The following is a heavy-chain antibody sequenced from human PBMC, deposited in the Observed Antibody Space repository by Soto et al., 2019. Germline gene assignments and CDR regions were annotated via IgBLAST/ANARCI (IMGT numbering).Heavy chain of an antibody. CDR1: GLSLSNGKLG. Sequence: SGPTLVNPTETLTLTCTVSGLSLSNGKLGVSWIRQPPGKALEWLAHIFSSDDKSYSTSLRSRLSISKDTSRSQVVLTMTNLDPMDSATYYCAQIFLGNDRSGYYSYYFNYWGQGILVTV. V-gene: IGHV2-26*01. D-gene: IGHD3-22*01. CDR2: IFSSDDK. CDR3: AQIFLGNDRSGYYSYYFNY. J-gene: IGHJ4*02.